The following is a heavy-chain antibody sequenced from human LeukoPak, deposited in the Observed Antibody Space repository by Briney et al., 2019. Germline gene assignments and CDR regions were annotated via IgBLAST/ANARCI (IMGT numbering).Heavy chain of an antibody. Sequence: SETLSLTCTVSGGSISSSSYYWGWIRQPPGKGLEWIGSIYYSGSTYYNPSLKSRVTISVDTSKNQFSLKLSSVTAADTAVSYCARHLPMGTDLYYDILTGYYLSPSYYFDYWGQGTLVTVSS. D-gene: IGHD3-9*01. J-gene: IGHJ4*02. CDR1: GGSISSSSYY. V-gene: IGHV4-39*01. CDR3: ARHLPMGTDLYYDILTGYYLSPSYYFDY. CDR2: IYYSGST.